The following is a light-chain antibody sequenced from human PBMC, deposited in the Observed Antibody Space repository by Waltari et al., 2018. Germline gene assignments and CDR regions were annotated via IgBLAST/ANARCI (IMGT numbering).Light chain of an antibody. V-gene: IGKV2-28*01. CDR2: LVS. Sequence: IVMTKSPLSLPVTPGAAASIPGWSSQSLLHDNGYNYLDWYLQKPGQSPQLLIYLVSNRASGVPDRFSGSGSGTDFTLNITRVQAEDVGVYYCMQALQTPFTFGPGTKVDIK. CDR3: MQALQTPFT. J-gene: IGKJ3*01. CDR1: QSLLHDNGYNY.